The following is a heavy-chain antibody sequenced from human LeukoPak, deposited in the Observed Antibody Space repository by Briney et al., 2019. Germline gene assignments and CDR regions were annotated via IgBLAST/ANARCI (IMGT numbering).Heavy chain of an antibody. CDR2: INHSGST. Sequence: SETLSLTCAVYGGSFSGYYWSWIRQPPGKGLEWIGEINHSGSTNYNPSLRSRVTISVDTSKNQFSLKLSSVTAADTAVYYCARVRVPASWYDYYYGMDVWGQGTTVTVSS. D-gene: IGHD2-2*01. J-gene: IGHJ6*02. CDR1: GGSFSGYY. CDR3: ARVRVPASWYDYYYGMDV. V-gene: IGHV4-34*01.